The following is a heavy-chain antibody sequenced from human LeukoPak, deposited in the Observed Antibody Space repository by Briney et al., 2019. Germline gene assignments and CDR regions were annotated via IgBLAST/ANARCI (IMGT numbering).Heavy chain of an antibody. D-gene: IGHD4-11*01. CDR2: FDPEDGET. J-gene: IGHJ5*02. V-gene: IGHV1-24*01. CDR3: ASTTVTTSDRILFDP. Sequence: ASVKVSCKVSGYTLTELSMHWVRQAPGKGLEWMGGFDPEDGETIYAQKFQGRVTMTEDTSTDTAYMELSSLRSEDTAVYYCASTTVTTSDRILFDPWGQGTLVTVSS. CDR1: GYTLTELS.